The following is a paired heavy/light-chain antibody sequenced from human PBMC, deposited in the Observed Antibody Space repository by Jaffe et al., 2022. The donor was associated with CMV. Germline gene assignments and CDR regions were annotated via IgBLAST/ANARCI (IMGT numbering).Light chain of an antibody. Sequence: DIVMTQSPLSLPVTPGEPASISCRSSQSLLHSNGYNYLDWYLQKPGKSPQLLIYLGSNRASGVPDRFSGSGSGTDFTLKISRVEAEDVGVYYCMQALQTPVTFGGGTKVEIK. CDR2: LGS. CDR1: QSLLHSNGYNY. J-gene: IGKJ4*01. CDR3: MQALQTPVT. V-gene: IGKV2-28*01.
Heavy chain of an antibody. CDR1: GYTLTELS. J-gene: IGHJ4*02. D-gene: IGHD3-16*02. Sequence: QVQLVQSGAEVKKPGASVKVSCKVSGYTLTELSMHWVRQAPGKGLEWMGGFDPEDGETIYAQKFQGRVTMTEDTSTDTAYMELSSLRSEDTAVYYCATVRRDYDYVWGSYRGIDYWGQGTLVTVSS. CDR2: FDPEDGET. CDR3: ATVRRDYDYVWGSYRGIDY. V-gene: IGHV1-24*01.